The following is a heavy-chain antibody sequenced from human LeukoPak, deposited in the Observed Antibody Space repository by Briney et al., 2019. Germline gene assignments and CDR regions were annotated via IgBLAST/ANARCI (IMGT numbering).Heavy chain of an antibody. CDR1: GYTFIGYY. J-gene: IGHJ4*02. D-gene: IGHD2-2*01. CDR3: ARDPQVYCSSTSCYHGDY. Sequence: GASVKVSCKASGYTFIGYYMHWVRQAPGQGLEWMGWINPNSGGTNYAQKFQGRVTMTRDTSISTAYMELSRLRSDDTAVYYCARDPQVYCSSTSCYHGDYWGQGTLVTVSS. CDR2: INPNSGGT. V-gene: IGHV1-2*02.